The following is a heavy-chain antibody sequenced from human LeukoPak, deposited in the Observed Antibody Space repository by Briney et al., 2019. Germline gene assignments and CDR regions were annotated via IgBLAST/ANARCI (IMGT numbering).Heavy chain of an antibody. CDR1: GFTFSSYG. CDR3: ARRFDS. J-gene: IGHJ4*02. V-gene: IGHV3-48*02. Sequence: GGSLRLSCVASGFTFSSYGMNWVRQAPGKGLEWVSYISSSGSIYYADSVKGRFTISRDNAKNSRYLQMNSLRDEDTAVYYCARRFDSWGQGTLVTVSS. CDR2: ISSSGSI.